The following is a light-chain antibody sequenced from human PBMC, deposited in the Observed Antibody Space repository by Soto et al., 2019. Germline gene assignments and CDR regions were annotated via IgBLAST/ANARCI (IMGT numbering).Light chain of an antibody. Sequence: QSALTQPASVSGSPGQSITISCTGTSSDVGGYNYVSWYQQHPGKAPKLMIYEVSNRPSGVSNRFSGSKSGNTASLTISGLQAEDGADYYCSSYTSSSTLEVGGGTQLTVL. V-gene: IGLV2-14*01. CDR3: SSYTSSSTLE. CDR1: SSDVGGYNY. CDR2: EVS. J-gene: IGLJ2*01.